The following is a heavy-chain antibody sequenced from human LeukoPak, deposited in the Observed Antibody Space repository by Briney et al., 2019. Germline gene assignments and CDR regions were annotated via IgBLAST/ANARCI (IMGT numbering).Heavy chain of an antibody. D-gene: IGHD2-21*02. CDR2: ISGSGGST. Sequence: GGSLRLSCAASGFTFSSYAMSWVRQAPGKGLGWVSAISGSGGSTSYADSVKGRFTISRDNSKNTLYLQMNTVRAEDTAVYYCAKDEMTSMDYWGQGTLVTVSS. J-gene: IGHJ4*02. CDR1: GFTFSSYA. CDR3: AKDEMTSMDY. V-gene: IGHV3-23*01.